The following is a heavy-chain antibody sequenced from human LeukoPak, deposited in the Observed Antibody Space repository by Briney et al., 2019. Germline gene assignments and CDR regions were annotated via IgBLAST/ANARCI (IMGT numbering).Heavy chain of an antibody. CDR2: IWYDGSNK. V-gene: IGHV3-33*01. CDR3: ARDGSFWRGYPYYYDY. CDR1: GFTFSSYG. Sequence: PGGSLRLSCAASGFTFSSYGMHWVRQAPGKGLEWVAIIWYDGSNKYYADSVKGRFTISRDNSKNTLYLQVNSLRAEDTAVYYCARDGSFWRGYPYYYDYWAREPWSPSPQ. J-gene: IGHJ4*02. D-gene: IGHD3-3*01.